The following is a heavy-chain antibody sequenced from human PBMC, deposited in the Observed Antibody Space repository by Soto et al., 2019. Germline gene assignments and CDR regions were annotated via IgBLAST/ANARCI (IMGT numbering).Heavy chain of an antibody. CDR3: ARATRGYYDSSGYLYYFDY. J-gene: IGHJ4*02. CDR1: GGTFSSYA. D-gene: IGHD3-22*01. Sequence: SVKVSCKASGGTFSSYAISWVRQAPGQGLEWMGGIIPIFGTANYAQKFQGRVTITADESTSTAYMELSSLRSEDTAVYYCARATRGYYDSSGYLYYFDYWGRGTLVTVSS. CDR2: IIPIFGTA. V-gene: IGHV1-69*13.